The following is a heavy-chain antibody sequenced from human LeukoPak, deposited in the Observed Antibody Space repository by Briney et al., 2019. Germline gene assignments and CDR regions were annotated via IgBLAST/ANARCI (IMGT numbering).Heavy chain of an antibody. CDR1: GDSIGSSSYY. Sequence: SETLSLTCTISGDSIGSSSYYWGWIRQAPGKGLEWIGSMYDSGSGSYSPSLKSRVTISLDTSNNRFSLKLNSVTAADTAVYYCATLTYYYSYLAVWGKGTTVTVSS. J-gene: IGHJ6*03. V-gene: IGHV4-39*01. CDR2: MYDSGSG. CDR3: ATLTYYYSYLAV.